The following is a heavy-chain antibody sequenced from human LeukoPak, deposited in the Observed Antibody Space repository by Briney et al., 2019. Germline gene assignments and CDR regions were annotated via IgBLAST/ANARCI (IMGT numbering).Heavy chain of an antibody. CDR2: IRFDGTIK. V-gene: IGHV3-30*02. CDR3: AKDFVIVGNDAFDI. Sequence: GGSLRLSCAASGFSFSDYGMQWVRQAPGKGLEWVAFIRFDGTIKYYADSVKGRFTISRDNSRNTLYLQMNSLRAEDTAVYYCAKDFVIVGNDAFDIWGQGTMVSVSP. D-gene: IGHD1-26*01. CDR1: GFSFSDYG. J-gene: IGHJ3*02.